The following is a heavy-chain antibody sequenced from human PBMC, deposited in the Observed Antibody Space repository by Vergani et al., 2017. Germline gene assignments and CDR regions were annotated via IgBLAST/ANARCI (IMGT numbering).Heavy chain of an antibody. Sequence: EVQLVESGGGLVQPGGSLRLSCAASGFTFSSYWMHWVRQAPGKGLVWVSRINSDGSSTSYADSVKGRFTISRDNAKNMLYLQMNSLRAEDTAVYYCARATFSWYYGSGWGQGTLVTVSS. D-gene: IGHD3-10*01. CDR2: INSDGSST. J-gene: IGHJ4*02. V-gene: IGHV3-74*01. CDR3: ARATFSWYYGSG. CDR1: GFTFSSYW.